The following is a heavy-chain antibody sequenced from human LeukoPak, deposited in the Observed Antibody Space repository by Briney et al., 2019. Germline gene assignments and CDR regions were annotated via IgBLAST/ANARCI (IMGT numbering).Heavy chain of an antibody. J-gene: IGHJ4*02. D-gene: IGHD6-6*01. V-gene: IGHV3-20*04. CDR2: INWNGGST. CDR1: GFTFDDYG. Sequence: GGSLRLSCAASGFTFDDYGMSWVHQAPGKGLEWVSGINWNGGSTGYADSVKGRFTISRDNAKNSLYLQMNSLRAEDTALYYCARAAGSSSTEYYFDYWGQGTLVTVSS. CDR3: ARAAGSSSTEYYFDY.